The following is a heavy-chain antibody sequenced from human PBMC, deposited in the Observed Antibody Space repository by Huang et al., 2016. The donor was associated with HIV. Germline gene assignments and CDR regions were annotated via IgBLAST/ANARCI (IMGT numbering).Heavy chain of an antibody. J-gene: IGHJ4*02. D-gene: IGHD3-10*01. Sequence: EVHLVQSGAEVKEPGESLKISCQASGSNFDSYWIGWVRQMPGKGLEWMGVIYPGDSDKRYDPSFQGQVTISADQSINTAYLQWSSLKASDTAIYFCARQGLWLPPTDPFDYWGQGTPVTVSA. CDR2: IYPGDSDK. CDR1: GSNFDSYW. CDR3: ARQGLWLPPTDPFDY. V-gene: IGHV5-51*01.